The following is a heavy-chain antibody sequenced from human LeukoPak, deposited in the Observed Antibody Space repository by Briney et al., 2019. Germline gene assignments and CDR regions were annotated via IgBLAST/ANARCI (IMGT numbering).Heavy chain of an antibody. Sequence: AGGSLRLACAASGFTFSSYAMSWVRQAPGKGLEWVSAISGSGGTTYYADSVKGRFTISRDNSKNTLYLQMNSLRAEDTAVYYCAESGGNDVFDFWGQGTMVTVSS. D-gene: IGHD5-12*01. CDR3: AESGGNDVFDF. J-gene: IGHJ3*01. CDR2: ISGSGGTT. V-gene: IGHV3-23*01. CDR1: GFTFSSYA.